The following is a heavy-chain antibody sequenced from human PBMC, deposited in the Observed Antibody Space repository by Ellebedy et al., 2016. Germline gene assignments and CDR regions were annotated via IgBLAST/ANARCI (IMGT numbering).Heavy chain of an antibody. CDR2: ISGSGGST. CDR1: GFTFSSYA. CDR3: AKTRYFDWLAYFDY. V-gene: IGHV3-23*01. D-gene: IGHD3-9*01. Sequence: GGSLRLXCAASGFTFSSYAMSWVRQAPGKGLEWVSAISGSGGSTYYADSVKGRFTISRDNSKNTLYLQMNSLRAEDTAVYYCAKTRYFDWLAYFDYWGQGTLVTVSS. J-gene: IGHJ4*02.